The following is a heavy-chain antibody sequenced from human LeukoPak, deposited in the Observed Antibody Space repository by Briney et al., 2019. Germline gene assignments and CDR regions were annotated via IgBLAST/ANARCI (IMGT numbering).Heavy chain of an antibody. V-gene: IGHV3-30*04. J-gene: IGHJ6*04. CDR3: ARDIVVVPAAMALYYYYYGMDV. Sequence: GGSLRLSCAASGFTFSSYAMHWVRQAPGKGLEWVAVISYDGSNKYYADSVKGRFTISRDNSKNTLYLQMNRLRAEDTAVYYCARDIVVVPAAMALYYYYYGMDVWGKGTTVTVSS. D-gene: IGHD2-2*01. CDR1: GFTFSSYA. CDR2: ISYDGSNK.